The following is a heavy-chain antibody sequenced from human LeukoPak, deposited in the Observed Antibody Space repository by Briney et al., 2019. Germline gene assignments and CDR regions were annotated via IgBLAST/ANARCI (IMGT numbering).Heavy chain of an antibody. CDR1: GFSLSDSH. J-gene: IGHJ4*02. V-gene: IGHV3-73*01. CDR3: SRQTVSCHDF. Sequence: PGGSLRLSCAASGFSLSDSHMHWVRQAPGKGLEGVGHIRSRRDNYATAYGVSVQGRFTISRDDSNNMAYLQMNSLTADDTAVYYCSRQTVSCHDFWGQGTLVTVSS. CDR2: IRSRRDNYAT. D-gene: IGHD2-2*01.